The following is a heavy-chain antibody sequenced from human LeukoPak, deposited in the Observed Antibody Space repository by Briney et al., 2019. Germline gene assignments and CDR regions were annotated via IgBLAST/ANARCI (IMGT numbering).Heavy chain of an antibody. D-gene: IGHD1-26*01. V-gene: IGHV3-48*01. J-gene: IGHJ4*02. Sequence: GGSLRLSCAASAFTFSDYSMNWVRQAPGKGLEWVSYISGRSSTISYADSVKGRFTISRDNAKSSMYLQMNSLRAEDTAVYYCARDRLKSGSYYFDYWGQGTLVTVSS. CDR3: ARDRLKSGSYYFDY. CDR2: ISGRSSTI. CDR1: AFTFSDYS.